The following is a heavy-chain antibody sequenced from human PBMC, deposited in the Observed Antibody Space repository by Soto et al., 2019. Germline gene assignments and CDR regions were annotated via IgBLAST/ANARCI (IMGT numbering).Heavy chain of an antibody. V-gene: IGHV3-23*01. CDR1: GFIFSTHA. J-gene: IGHJ3*01. Sequence: EVQLLESGGGLVQPGGSLRLSCAASGFIFSTHAMSWVRQAPGKGLEWVSVISGSGDTTYYADSVKGRFTISRDNSKNTLSLQMNSLRAEDTALYFCAKDWGTYYDIPFALDLWGQGTMVTVSS. CDR2: ISGSGDTT. D-gene: IGHD3-9*01. CDR3: AKDWGTYYDIPFALDL.